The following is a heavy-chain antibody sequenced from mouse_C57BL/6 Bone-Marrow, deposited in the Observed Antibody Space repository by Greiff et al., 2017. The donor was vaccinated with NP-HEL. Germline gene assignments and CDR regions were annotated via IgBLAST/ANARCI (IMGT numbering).Heavy chain of an antibody. V-gene: IGHV5-6*01. CDR2: ISSGGSYT. D-gene: IGHD1-1*01. J-gene: IGHJ2*01. Sequence: EVQVVESGGDLVKPGGSLKLSCAASGFTFSSYGMSWVRQTPDKRLEWVATISSGGSYTYYPDSVKGRFTISRDNAKNTLYLQMSSLKSEDTAMYYCASPNYGSPFDYWGQGTTLTVSS. CDR3: ASPNYGSPFDY. CDR1: GFTFSSYG.